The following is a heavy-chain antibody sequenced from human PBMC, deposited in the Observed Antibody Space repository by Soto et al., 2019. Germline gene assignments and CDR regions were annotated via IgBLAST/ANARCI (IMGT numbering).Heavy chain of an antibody. J-gene: IGHJ4*02. CDR1: GFTFASYA. CDR3: AKRSQNKYFDY. Sequence: EVQLLESGGGLVQPGGSLRLSCAASGFTFASYAMSWVRQAPGKGLEWVATIGASETAYYPDYMKGIFTISRDNSKNTLYLQMNSLRVEDTAVYYCAKRSQNKYFDYWGQGTLVTVSS. CDR2: IGASETA. V-gene: IGHV3-23*01.